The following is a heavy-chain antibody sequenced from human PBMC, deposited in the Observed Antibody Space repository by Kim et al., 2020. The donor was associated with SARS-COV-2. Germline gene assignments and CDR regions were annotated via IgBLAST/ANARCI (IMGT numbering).Heavy chain of an antibody. Sequence: SVKVSCKASGGTFSSYAISWVRQAPGQGLEWMGGIIPIFGTANYAQKFQGRVTITADESTSTAYMELSSLRSEDTAVYYCAREWHGSGSYYYYYYGMDVWGQGTTVTVSS. J-gene: IGHJ6*02. CDR2: IIPIFGTA. V-gene: IGHV1-69*13. CDR3: AREWHGSGSYYYYYYGMDV. CDR1: GGTFSSYA. D-gene: IGHD3-10*01.